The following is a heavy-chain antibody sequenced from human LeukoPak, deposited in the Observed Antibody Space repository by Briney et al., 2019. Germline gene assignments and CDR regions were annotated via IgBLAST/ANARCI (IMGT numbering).Heavy chain of an antibody. V-gene: IGHV4-30-2*01. CDR1: GGSISRTVCS. D-gene: IGHD5-18*01. CDR2: TYHSGST. J-gene: IGHJ3*02. Sequence: PSETLSLTCTVSGGSISRTVCSWSWIRQPPGQGLEWLAYTYHSGSTYYNPSLKSRLTISLDRSRNQFSLKLSSVTAADSAVYYCARGVDTASGDGFDIWGQGTMVTVSS. CDR3: ARGVDTASGDGFDI.